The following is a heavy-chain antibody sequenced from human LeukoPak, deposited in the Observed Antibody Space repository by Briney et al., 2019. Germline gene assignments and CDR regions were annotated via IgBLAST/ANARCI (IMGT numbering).Heavy chain of an antibody. CDR1: GFTFSSYW. CDR2: IKSDGSST. CDR3: ARGAYCGGDCYPPLSDFDY. D-gene: IGHD2-21*02. J-gene: IGHJ4*02. V-gene: IGHV3-74*01. Sequence: GGSLRLSCAASGFTFSSYWMHWVRQAPGKGLVWVSRIKSDGSSTSYADSVKGRFTISRDNAKNSLYLQMNSLRAEDTAVYYCARGAYCGGDCYPPLSDFDYWGQGTLVTVST.